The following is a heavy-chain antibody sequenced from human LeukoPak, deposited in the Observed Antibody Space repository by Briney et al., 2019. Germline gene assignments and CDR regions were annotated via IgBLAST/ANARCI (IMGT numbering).Heavy chain of an antibody. CDR3: ARGHYGLDI. Sequence: GGSLRLSCVASGFTVSQHWTTWVRQAPGKGLEWVAHINTDGSERDSVDSGAGRFTISKDNAKNSVYLQLSSLRAEDTARYYCARGHYGLDIWGQGTMVTVSS. CDR2: INTDGSER. V-gene: IGHV3-7*01. D-gene: IGHD4-17*01. CDR1: GFTVSQHW. J-gene: IGHJ3*02.